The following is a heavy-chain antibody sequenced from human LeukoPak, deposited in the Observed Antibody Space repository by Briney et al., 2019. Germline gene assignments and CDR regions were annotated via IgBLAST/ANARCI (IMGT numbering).Heavy chain of an antibody. CDR2: INPNSGGT. CDR1: GYTFTGYY. Sequence: GASVKVSCKASGYTFTGYYMHWVRQAPGQGLEWMGRINPNSGGTNYAQKFQGRVTMTRDTSISTAYMELSRLRSEDTAVYYCARKVGDDSSGYYPHDYYYYYMDVWGKGTTVTVSS. D-gene: IGHD3-22*01. J-gene: IGHJ6*03. V-gene: IGHV1-2*06. CDR3: ARKVGDDSSGYYPHDYYYYYMDV.